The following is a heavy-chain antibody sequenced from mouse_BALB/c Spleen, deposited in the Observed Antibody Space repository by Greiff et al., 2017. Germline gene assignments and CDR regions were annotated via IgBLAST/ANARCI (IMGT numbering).Heavy chain of an antibody. D-gene: IGHD2-1*01. J-gene: IGHJ4*01. CDR1: GFTFSSFG. V-gene: IGHV5-17*02. CDR3: ARSGGNYAYYAMDY. CDR2: ISSGSSTI. Sequence: EVQLVESGGGLVKPGGSLKLSCAASGFTFSSFGMHWVRQAPEKGLEWVAYISSGSSTIYYADTVKGRCTISRDNPKNTLFLQMTSLRSEDTAMYYCARSGGNYAYYAMDYWGQGTSVTVSS.